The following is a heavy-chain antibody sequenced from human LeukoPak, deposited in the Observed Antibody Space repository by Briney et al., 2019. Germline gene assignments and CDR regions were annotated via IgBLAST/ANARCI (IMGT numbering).Heavy chain of an antibody. Sequence: GESLKISCKGSGYSSTNYWIGWARQMPVKGLEWMGIIYLGDSDTRYSPSFQGQVTISADKSITTAYLQWGSLKASDTAIYYCARHPSYTSGWPLDYWGQGTLVTVSS. CDR2: IYLGDSDT. CDR1: GYSSTNYW. CDR3: ARHPSYTSGWPLDY. D-gene: IGHD6-19*01. V-gene: IGHV5-51*01. J-gene: IGHJ4*02.